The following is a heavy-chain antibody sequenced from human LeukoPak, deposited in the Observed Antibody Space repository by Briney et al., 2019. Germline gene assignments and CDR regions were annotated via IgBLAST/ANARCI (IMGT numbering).Heavy chain of an antibody. Sequence: SQTLSLTCAISGDSVSSNTAAWNWIRPSPWRGLEWLGGTYYRSKWINDYAVSVKSRITINPDTSKNQFSLQLSSVTPDDTGVYYCASGTAFDYWGQGTLVTVSS. CDR3: ASGTAFDY. CDR2: TYYRSKWIN. D-gene: IGHD1-26*01. CDR1: GDSVSSNTAA. V-gene: IGHV6-1*01. J-gene: IGHJ4*02.